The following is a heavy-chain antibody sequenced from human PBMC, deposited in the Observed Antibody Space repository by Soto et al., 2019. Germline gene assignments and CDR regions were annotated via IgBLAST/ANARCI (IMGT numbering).Heavy chain of an antibody. CDR3: AKNGLSNSPSAIDS. V-gene: IGHV3-23*01. CDR2: ITGRGRNT. D-gene: IGHD1-1*01. Sequence: EVQVLESGGGLAQPGGSLRLSCAPSGFTFSSHGMGWVRQAPGKGLDWVSGITGRGRNTYYADSVKGRFTISRDNSKNTLFLQMNSLRAEDTAVYYCAKNGLSNSPSAIDSWGQGTLVTVSS. CDR1: GFTFSSHG. J-gene: IGHJ4*02.